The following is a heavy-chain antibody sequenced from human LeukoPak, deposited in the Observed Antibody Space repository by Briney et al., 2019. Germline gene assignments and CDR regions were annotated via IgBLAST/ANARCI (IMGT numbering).Heavy chain of an antibody. V-gene: IGHV1-2*02. J-gene: IGHJ3*02. D-gene: IGHD6-19*01. Sequence: VASVKVSCKASGGTFSSYAISWVRQAPGQGLEWMGWINPNSGDTNYSQKFQGRVSMTRDTSINTAYMELSRLTSDDTAVYYCARDLYSSGWTDAFDIWGQGTMVTVSS. CDR1: GGTFSSYA. CDR2: INPNSGDT. CDR3: ARDLYSSGWTDAFDI.